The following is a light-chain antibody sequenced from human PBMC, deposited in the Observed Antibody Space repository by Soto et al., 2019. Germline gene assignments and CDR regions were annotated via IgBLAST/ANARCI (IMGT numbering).Light chain of an antibody. CDR2: GAS. CDR1: QSVSGN. Sequence: EIVMTQSPATLSVSPGESATLSCRASQSVSGNLAWYQQKPGQAPRLLIYGASTRATGIPARFSGSGSGTEFTLTISSLQSEDFAFYYCQQYNIWPPLTFGGGTKVEIK. V-gene: IGKV3-15*01. J-gene: IGKJ4*01. CDR3: QQYNIWPPLT.